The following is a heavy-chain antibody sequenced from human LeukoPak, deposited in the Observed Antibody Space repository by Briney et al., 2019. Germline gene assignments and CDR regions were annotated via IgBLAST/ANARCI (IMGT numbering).Heavy chain of an antibody. CDR3: AKTPPRWDYYYYYYMDD. D-gene: IGHD3-3*01. CDR2: ISGSGGST. Sequence: VGSLRLSCAASGFTFSSYAMSWVRQAPGKGLEWVSAISGSGGSTYYAGSVKGRFTISRDNSKNTLYLQMNSLRAEDTAVYYCAKTPPRWDYYYYYYMDDWGKGTTVTVSS. V-gene: IGHV3-23*01. J-gene: IGHJ6*03. CDR1: GFTFSSYA.